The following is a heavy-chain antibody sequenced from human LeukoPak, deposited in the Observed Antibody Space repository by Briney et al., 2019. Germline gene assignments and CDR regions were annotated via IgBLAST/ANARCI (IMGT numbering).Heavy chain of an antibody. V-gene: IGHV3-30*02. CDR1: GFTFSNYG. Sequence: GGSLRLSCAASGFTFSNYGMHWVRQAPGKGLEWVAVIWHDGKHKFYVDSVRGRFTISRDNSKNTLYLQMNSLRPEDTAVYYCAKETRTPDYYDSSVAFDIWGQGTMVTVSS. D-gene: IGHD3-22*01. CDR3: AKETRTPDYYDSSVAFDI. J-gene: IGHJ3*02. CDR2: IWHDGKHK.